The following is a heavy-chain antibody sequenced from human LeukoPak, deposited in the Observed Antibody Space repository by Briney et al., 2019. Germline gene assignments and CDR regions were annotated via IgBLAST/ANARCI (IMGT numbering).Heavy chain of an antibody. D-gene: IGHD2-15*01. CDR1: GYTFTSYY. CDR3: ARGPLRRRSGGGNWFDP. CDR2: INPSGGST. J-gene: IGHJ5*02. Sequence: ASVKVSCKASGYTFTSYYMHWVRQAPGQGLEWMGIINPSGGSTSYAQKFQGRVTMTRNTSISTAYMELSSLRSEDTAVYYCARGPLRRRSGGGNWFDPWGQGTLVTVSS. V-gene: IGHV1-46*01.